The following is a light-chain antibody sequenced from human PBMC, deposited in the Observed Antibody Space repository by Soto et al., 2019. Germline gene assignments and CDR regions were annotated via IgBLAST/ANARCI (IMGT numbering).Light chain of an antibody. CDR1: QSVSSSY. V-gene: IGKV3-20*01. CDR2: GAS. CDR3: QQYGSSRGRT. Sequence: EIVLTQSPGTLSLSPGERATLSCRASQSVSSSYLAWYQQKPGQATRLLIYGASIRATGIPDRFSGSGSGTDFSLTISRLEPEDFAVYYCQQYGSSRGRTFGGGTKVEIK. J-gene: IGKJ4*01.